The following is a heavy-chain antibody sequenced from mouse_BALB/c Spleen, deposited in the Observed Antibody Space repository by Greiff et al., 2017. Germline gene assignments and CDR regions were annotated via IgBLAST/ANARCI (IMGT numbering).Heavy chain of an antibody. D-gene: IGHD2-1*01. Sequence: DVKLQESGPSLVKPSQTLSLTCSVTGDSITSGYWNWIRKFPGNKLEYMGYISYSGSTYYNPSLKSRISITRDTAKNQYYLQLNSVTTEDTATYYCARPHGNYPSWCAYWGQGTLVTVSA. CDR1: GDSITSGY. CDR2: ISYSGST. V-gene: IGHV3-8*02. J-gene: IGHJ3*01. CDR3: ARPHGNYPSWCAY.